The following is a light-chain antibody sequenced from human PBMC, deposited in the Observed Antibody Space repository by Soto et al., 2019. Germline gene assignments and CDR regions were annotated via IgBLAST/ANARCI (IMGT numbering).Light chain of an antibody. Sequence: QSVLTQPASVSGSPGQSITISCTGTSSDVGGYNSVSWYQVHPGKAPKLILYDVGARPSGVSYRFSGSKSGNTASLTISGLQAADEADYFCSSFTSSMTNVFGSGTKLTVL. CDR3: SSFTSSMTNV. CDR1: SSDVGGYNS. V-gene: IGLV2-14*03. J-gene: IGLJ1*01. CDR2: DVG.